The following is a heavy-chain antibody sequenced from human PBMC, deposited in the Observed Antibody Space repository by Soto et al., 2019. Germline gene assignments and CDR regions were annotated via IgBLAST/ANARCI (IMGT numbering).Heavy chain of an antibody. CDR1: GGSISSGDYY. Sequence: KPSETLSLTCTVSGGSISSGDYYWSWIRQPPGKGLEWIGYIYYSGSTYYNPSLKSRVTISVDTSKNQFSLKLSSVTAADTAVYYCARWKPFGGPFDYWGQGTLVTVSS. CDR2: IYYSGST. J-gene: IGHJ4*02. V-gene: IGHV4-30-4*01. CDR3: ARWKPFGGPFDY. D-gene: IGHD3-16*01.